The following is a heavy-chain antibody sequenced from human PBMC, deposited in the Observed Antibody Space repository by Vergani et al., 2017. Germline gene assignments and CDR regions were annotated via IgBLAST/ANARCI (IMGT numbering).Heavy chain of an antibody. D-gene: IGHD3-3*01. Sequence: EVQLVESGGGLVQPGGALRLSCAASGFTISSYSMNGGRQAPGKGLEWGAYISSSSSTIYYEDSGKGRFTITRDNAKNSLYLQMYSLRAEDTAVYYCARVRFLEWLSMYYFDYWGQGTLVTVSS. V-gene: IGHV3-48*01. CDR2: ISSSSSTI. J-gene: IGHJ4*02. CDR3: ARVRFLEWLSMYYFDY. CDR1: GFTISSYS.